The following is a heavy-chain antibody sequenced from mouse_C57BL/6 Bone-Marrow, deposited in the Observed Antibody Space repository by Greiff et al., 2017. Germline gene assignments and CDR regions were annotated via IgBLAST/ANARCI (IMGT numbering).Heavy chain of an antibody. CDR2: INSDGGST. V-gene: IGHV5-2*01. CDR3: ARLYDYGSSYAMDY. J-gene: IGHJ4*01. Sequence: EVKLQESGGGLVQPGESLKLSCESNEYEFPSHDMSWVRKTPEKRLELVAAINSDGGSTYYPDTMERRFIISRDNTKKTLYLQMSSLRSEDTALYYCARLYDYGSSYAMDYWGQGTSVTVSS. D-gene: IGHD1-1*01. CDR1: EYEFPSHD.